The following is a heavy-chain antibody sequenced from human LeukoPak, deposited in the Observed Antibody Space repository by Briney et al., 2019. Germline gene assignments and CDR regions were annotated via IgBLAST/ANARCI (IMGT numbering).Heavy chain of an antibody. J-gene: IGHJ3*02. V-gene: IGHV3-49*04. Sequence: PGGSLRLSCKASGFTFGDYAMSWVRQAPGKGLEWVGFIRSKAYGGTTEYAASVKGRFTISRDDSKSIAYLQMNSLKTEDTAVFYCTTYLRLGYCSGGTCLGAFDIWGQGTMVTVSP. CDR2: IRSKAYGGTT. CDR3: TTYLRLGYCSGGTCLGAFDI. CDR1: GFTFGDYA. D-gene: IGHD2-15*01.